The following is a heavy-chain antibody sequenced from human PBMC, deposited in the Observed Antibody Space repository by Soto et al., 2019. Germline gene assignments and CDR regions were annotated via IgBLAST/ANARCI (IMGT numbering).Heavy chain of an antibody. J-gene: IGHJ5*02. Sequence: EVQLLESGGGLVQPGGSLRLSCAASGFTFSSYAMSWVRQAPGKGLEWVSAISGSGGSTYYADSVKGRFTISRDNSKNTLYLQMNSLRAEDTAVYYCAKDPYSSSPRYNWFDPWGQGTLVTVSS. CDR2: ISGSGGST. D-gene: IGHD6-6*01. CDR1: GFTFSSYA. V-gene: IGHV3-23*01. CDR3: AKDPYSSSPRYNWFDP.